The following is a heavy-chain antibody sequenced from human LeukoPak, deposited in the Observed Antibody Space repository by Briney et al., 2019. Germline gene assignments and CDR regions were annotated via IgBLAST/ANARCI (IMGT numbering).Heavy chain of an antibody. V-gene: IGHV3-30*03. D-gene: IGHD3-22*01. CDR1: GFTFSSYG. Sequence: GGSLRLSCAASGFTFSSYGMHWVRQAPGKGLEWVAVISYDGSNKYYADSVKGRFTISRDNSKNTLYLQMNSLKTEDTAVYYCTTSDSSGTGFDYWGQGTLVTVSS. J-gene: IGHJ4*02. CDR2: ISYDGSNK. CDR3: TTSDSSGTGFDY.